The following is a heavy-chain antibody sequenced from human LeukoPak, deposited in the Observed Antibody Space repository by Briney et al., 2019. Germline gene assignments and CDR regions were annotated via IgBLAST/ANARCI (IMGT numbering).Heavy chain of an antibody. J-gene: IGHJ4*02. CDR2: INPNSGGT. V-gene: IGHV1-2*02. Sequence: ASVKVSCKASGYTFTGYYMHWVRQAPGQGLEWMGWINPNSGGTNYAQKFQGRVTMTRDTSISTAYMELSRLRSDDTAVYYCARDYCSSTSCYASYFDYWGQGTLVTVSS. CDR3: ARDYCSSTSCYASYFDY. D-gene: IGHD2-2*01. CDR1: GYTFTGYY.